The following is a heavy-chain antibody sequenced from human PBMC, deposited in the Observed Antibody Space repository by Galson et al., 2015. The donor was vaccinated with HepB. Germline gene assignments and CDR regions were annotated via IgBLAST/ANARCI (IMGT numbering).Heavy chain of an antibody. D-gene: IGHD2-15*01. J-gene: IGHJ4*02. V-gene: IGHV3-11*06. CDR1: GFTFSDYY. CDR2: VSSSSSYT. CDR3: ARDRYAGAGYCSGGSCYRGTSDY. Sequence: SLRLSCAASGFTFSDYYMSWVRQAPGEGLEWVSYVSSSSSYTNYADSVKGRFTISRDNAKNSLHLQMNSLRAEDTAVYYCARDRYAGAGYCSGGSCYRGTSDYWGQGTLVTVSS.